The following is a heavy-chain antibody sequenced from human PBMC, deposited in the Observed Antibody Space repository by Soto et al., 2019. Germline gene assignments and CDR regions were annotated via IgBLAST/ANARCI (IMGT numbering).Heavy chain of an antibody. CDR2: IKDKTEGETT. Sequence: EVQLVESGGGLVKPGGSLRLSCATSGFTFTYAWMSWVRQAPGKGLEWVGRIKDKTEGETTDYAAPVRGRFTISRDESKSMVYLQMNSLETEDTGVYYCTTDGGFNFRYWFEPWGQGTPVTVSS. CDR1: GFTFTYAW. D-gene: IGHD1-1*01. CDR3: TTDGGFNFRYWFEP. J-gene: IGHJ5*02. V-gene: IGHV3-15*01.